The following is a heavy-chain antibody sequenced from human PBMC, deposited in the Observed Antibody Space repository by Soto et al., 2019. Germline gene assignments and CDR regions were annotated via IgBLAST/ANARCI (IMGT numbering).Heavy chain of an antibody. V-gene: IGHV3-49*03. D-gene: IGHD3-16*02. Sequence: EVQLVESGGGLVQPGRSLRLSCTASGFSVGDYAMSGFRQAPGKGLEWVGFIRSKVYGGTTEYAASVKGRITISRDDSKTTSYLQMNSLKTEDTAVYYCTRDGPLGGSYRYADAFDIWGQGTMVTVSS. CDR2: IRSKVYGGTT. J-gene: IGHJ3*02. CDR3: TRDGPLGGSYRYADAFDI. CDR1: GFSVGDYA.